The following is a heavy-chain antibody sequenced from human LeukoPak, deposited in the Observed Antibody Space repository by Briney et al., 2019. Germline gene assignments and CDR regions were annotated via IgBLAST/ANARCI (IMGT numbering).Heavy chain of an antibody. D-gene: IGHD3-16*01. V-gene: IGHV3-33*01. J-gene: IGHJ3*02. Sequence: QSGSSLRLSCAASGFTFSSYGMHWVRQAPGKWLECEAVIWYDGSNKYYADSVKGRFTISRDNSKNTLYLQMNSMRAEDTAVYYCARTLGGPGAFDIWGQGTMVTVSS. CDR3: ARTLGGPGAFDI. CDR1: GFTFSSYG. CDR2: IWYDGSNK.